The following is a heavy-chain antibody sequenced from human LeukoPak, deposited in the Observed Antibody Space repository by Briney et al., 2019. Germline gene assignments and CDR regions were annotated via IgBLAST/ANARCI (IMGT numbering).Heavy chain of an antibody. D-gene: IGHD6-13*01. CDR1: GFTFSSYS. CDR3: ARLGNNGSSSRYYYYMDV. Sequence: PGGSLRLSCAASGFTFSSYSMNWVRQAPGKGLEWVSSISSSSSYIYYADSVKGRFTISRDNAKNSLYLQMNSLRAEDTAVYYCARLGNNGSSSRYYYYMDVWGKGTTVTVSS. V-gene: IGHV3-21*01. CDR2: ISSSSSYI. J-gene: IGHJ6*03.